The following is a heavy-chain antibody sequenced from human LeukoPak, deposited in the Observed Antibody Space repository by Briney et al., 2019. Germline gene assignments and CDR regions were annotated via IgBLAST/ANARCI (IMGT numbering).Heavy chain of an antibody. CDR2: INPNSGGT. Sequence: ASVKVSCKASGYTFTGYYMHWVRQAPGQGLEWMGWINPNSGGTNYARKFQGRVTMTRDTSISTAYMELSRLSFDDTAVYYCARSTHAAEWFDPWGQGTLVTVSS. CDR1: GYTFTGYY. CDR3: ARSTHAAEWFDP. D-gene: IGHD6-13*01. J-gene: IGHJ5*02. V-gene: IGHV1-2*02.